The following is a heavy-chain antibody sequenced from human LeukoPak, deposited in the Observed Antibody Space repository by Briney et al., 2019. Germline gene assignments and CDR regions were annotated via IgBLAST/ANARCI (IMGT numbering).Heavy chain of an antibody. CDR2: ISAYNGNT. D-gene: IGHD6-13*01. V-gene: IGHV1-18*01. Sequence: RASVKVSCKASGYTFRSFGISWVRQAPGQGLEWMGWISAYNGNTNYAQKLQGRVTMTTDTSTSTAYMELRSLRSDDTAVYYCARDAIAAAGTQLPYYYYYMDVWGKGTTVTISS. CDR1: GYTFRSFG. CDR3: ARDAIAAAGTQLPYYYYYMDV. J-gene: IGHJ6*03.